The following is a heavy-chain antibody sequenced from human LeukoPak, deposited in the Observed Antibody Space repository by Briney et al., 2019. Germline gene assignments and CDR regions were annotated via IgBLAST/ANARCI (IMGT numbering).Heavy chain of an antibody. D-gene: IGHD5-24*01. V-gene: IGHV1-46*01. CDR2: ITPSGDYT. Sequence: ASVKVSCKASGYTFTSYHIHWVRQAPGPGLEWVGVITPSGDYTCCAKRFQGRVTMTRDTSTSTVYMELSSLRSQDTAVYYCARARRDAYNPIDYWGQGNLVTVSS. CDR3: ARARRDAYNPIDY. J-gene: IGHJ4*02. CDR1: GYTFTSYH.